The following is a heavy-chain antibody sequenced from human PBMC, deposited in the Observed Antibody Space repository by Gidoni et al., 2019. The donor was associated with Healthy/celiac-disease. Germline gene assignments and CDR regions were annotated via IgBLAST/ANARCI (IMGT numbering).Heavy chain of an antibody. CDR3: TAAPYDYVWGSYRYDY. D-gene: IGHD3-16*02. V-gene: IGHV3-15*01. J-gene: IGHJ4*02. CDR1: GLTFSNAW. Sequence: EVQLVESGGGLVKPGGSLRLSCAASGLTFSNAWMSWVRQAPGKGLEWVGRIKSKTDGGTTDYAAPVKGRFTISRDDSKNTLYLQMNSLKTEDTAVYYCTAAPYDYVWGSYRYDYWGQGTLVTVSS. CDR2: IKSKTDGGTT.